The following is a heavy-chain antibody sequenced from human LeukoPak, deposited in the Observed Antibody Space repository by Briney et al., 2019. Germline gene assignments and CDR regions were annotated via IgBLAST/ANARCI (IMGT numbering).Heavy chain of an antibody. CDR3: ARLGIGVVPSAMLGDYYFDY. CDR1: GGSMSSYS. D-gene: IGHD2-2*01. Sequence: SETLSLTCTVSGGSMSSYSWSWIRQPPGKGLEWIGYIYYSGSTKYNPSLKSRVTISVDTSKNQFSLKLTSVTAADTAVYYCARLGIGVVPSAMLGDYYFDYWGQGTLVTVSS. J-gene: IGHJ4*02. CDR2: IYYSGST. V-gene: IGHV4-59*08.